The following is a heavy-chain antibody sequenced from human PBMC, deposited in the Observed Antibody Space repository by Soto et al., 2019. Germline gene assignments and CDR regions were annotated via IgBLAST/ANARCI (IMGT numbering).Heavy chain of an antibody. CDR1: GDSVSSNSAA. D-gene: IGHD6-13*01. CDR2: TYYRSKWYN. Sequence: PSQTLSLTCAISGDSVSSNSAAWNWIRQSPSRGLEWLGRTYYRSKWYNDYAVSVKSRITINPDTSKNQFSLQLNSVTPEDTAVYYCARERGGSLGAEFKTRKAAAGTIWFDPWGQGTLVTVSS. J-gene: IGHJ5*02. CDR3: ARERGGSLGAEFKTRKAAAGTIWFDP. V-gene: IGHV6-1*01.